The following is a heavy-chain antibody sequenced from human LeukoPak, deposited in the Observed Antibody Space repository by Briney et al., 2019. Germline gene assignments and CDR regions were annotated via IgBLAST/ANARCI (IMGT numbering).Heavy chain of an antibody. J-gene: IGHJ3*02. Sequence: GGSLRLSCAASGFTFSGSAMHWVRQASGKGLEWVGRIRSKANSYATADAASVKGRFTISRDDSKNTAHLQMNSLKTEDTAVYYCTRPVVTDTFDIWGQGTMVTVSS. CDR2: IRSKANSYAT. V-gene: IGHV3-73*01. CDR1: GFTFSGSA. D-gene: IGHD2-21*02. CDR3: TRPVVTDTFDI.